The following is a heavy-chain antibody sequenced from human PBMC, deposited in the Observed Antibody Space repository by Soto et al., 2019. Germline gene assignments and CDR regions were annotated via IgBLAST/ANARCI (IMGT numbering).Heavy chain of an antibody. Sequence: QITLKESGPTRVKPTQTLTLTCTFSGFSLSTSGVGVGWIRQPPGKALERLALIYWDDDKRYSPSLKSRLTITKDTSNNQVVLTMTNMDPVDTATYYCAHRVGLQGNWNGGYFDFWGQGALVTVSS. CDR3: AHRVGLQGNWNGGYFDF. CDR2: IYWDDDK. D-gene: IGHD1-1*01. CDR1: GFSLSTSGVG. V-gene: IGHV2-5*02. J-gene: IGHJ4*02.